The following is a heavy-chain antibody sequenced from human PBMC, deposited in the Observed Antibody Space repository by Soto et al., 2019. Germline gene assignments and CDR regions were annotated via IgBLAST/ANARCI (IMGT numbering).Heavy chain of an antibody. CDR1: GFTFSSYG. V-gene: IGHV3-33*01. Sequence: QVQLVESGGGVVQPGRSLRLSCAASGFTFSSYGIHWVRQAPGKGLEWVAVIWYDGSNKYYADSVKGRFTISRDNSKNTLYLQMNSLRAEDTAIYYCARDRSGGNDYGFDYWGQGTLVIVSS. CDR3: ARDRSGGNDYGFDY. CDR2: IWYDGSNK. J-gene: IGHJ4*02. D-gene: IGHD2-15*01.